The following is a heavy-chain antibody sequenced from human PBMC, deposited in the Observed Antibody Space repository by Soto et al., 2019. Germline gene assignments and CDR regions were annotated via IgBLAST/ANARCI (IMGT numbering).Heavy chain of an antibody. J-gene: IGHJ4*01. V-gene: IGHV5-51*01. CDR3: ARGSCISTNCSNAPYFDN. CDR1: GYSFTSYW. D-gene: IGHD2-2*01. Sequence: PGESLKISCKGSGYSFTSYWIGWVRQMPGKGLEWMGIIYPGDSDTRYSPSFQGQVTISADKSISTAYLQWSSLQASDTSMYYCARGSCISTNCSNAPYFDNRGQEAVLTISS. CDR2: IYPGDSDT.